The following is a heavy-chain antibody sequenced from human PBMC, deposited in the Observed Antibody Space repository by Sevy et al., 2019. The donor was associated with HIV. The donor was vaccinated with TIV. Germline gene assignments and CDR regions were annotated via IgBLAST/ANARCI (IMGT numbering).Heavy chain of an antibody. V-gene: IGHV3-9*01. CDR1: GFTFDDYA. Sequence: GGSLRLSCAASGFTFDDYAMHWVRQAPGKGLEWVSGISWNSGSIGYADSVKGRFTISRDNAKNSLYLQMNSLRAEDTALYYCAKDMGSFGVVIEKYYYYGMDVWGQGPTVTVSS. CDR3: AKDMGSFGVVIEKYYYYGMDV. J-gene: IGHJ6*02. CDR2: ISWNSGSI. D-gene: IGHD3-3*01.